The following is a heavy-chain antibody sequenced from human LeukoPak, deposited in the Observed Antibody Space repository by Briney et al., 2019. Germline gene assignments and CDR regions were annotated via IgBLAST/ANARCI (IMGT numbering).Heavy chain of an antibody. CDR2: ISSSSSYI. CDR3: AKGFVVVPAAPYFDY. Sequence: PGGSLRLSCAASGFTFSSYSMNWVRQAPGKGLEWVSSISSSSSYIYYADSVKGRFTISRDNAKNSLYLQMNSLRAEDTAVYYCAKGFVVVPAAPYFDYWGQGTLVTVSS. V-gene: IGHV3-21*01. D-gene: IGHD2-2*01. CDR1: GFTFSSYS. J-gene: IGHJ4*02.